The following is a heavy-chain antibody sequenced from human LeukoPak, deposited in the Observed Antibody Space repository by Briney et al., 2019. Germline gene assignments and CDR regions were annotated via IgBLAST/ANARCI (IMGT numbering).Heavy chain of an antibody. J-gene: IGHJ4*02. CDR2: IGGSGGST. CDR1: GFTFSTYA. D-gene: IGHD2-2*01. CDR3: VKGISSLSDYFDY. Sequence: PGGSLRLSCAASGFTFSTYAMSWVRQAPGKGLEWVSAIGGSGGSTYYADSVQGRFSISRDNSKNTLYLQMNSLRAEDTAVYYCVKGISSLSDYFDYWGQGTLVTVSS. V-gene: IGHV3-23*01.